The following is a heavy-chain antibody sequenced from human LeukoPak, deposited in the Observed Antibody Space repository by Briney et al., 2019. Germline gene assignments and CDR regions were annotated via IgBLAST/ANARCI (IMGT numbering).Heavy chain of an antibody. J-gene: IGHJ3*02. CDR3: ARGYYDSSGPGALDI. V-gene: IGHV3-7*05. CDR2: IKEDGSEQ. CDR1: TLTFSSYW. Sequence: PGGSLRLSCAASTLTFSSYWMSWVRQAPGKGLEWVANIKEDGSEQYYVDSVKGRFTISRDNAKNSLYLEMNSLRAEDTAVYYCARGYYDSSGPGALDIWGQGTMVTVSS. D-gene: IGHD3-22*01.